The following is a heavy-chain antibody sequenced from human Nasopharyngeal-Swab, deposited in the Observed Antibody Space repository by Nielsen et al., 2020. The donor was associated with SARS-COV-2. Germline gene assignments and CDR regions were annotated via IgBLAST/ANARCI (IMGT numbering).Heavy chain of an antibody. V-gene: IGHV4-59*01. CDR3: AREGGTYGAFDI. CDR1: GGSFSGYY. CDR2: IYYSGST. D-gene: IGHD1-26*01. J-gene: IGHJ3*02. Sequence: SETLSLTCAVYGGSFSGYYWSWIRQPPGKGLEWIGYIYYSGSTNYNPSLKSRVTISVDTSKNQFSLKLSSVTAADTAVYYCAREGGTYGAFDIWGQGTMVTVSS.